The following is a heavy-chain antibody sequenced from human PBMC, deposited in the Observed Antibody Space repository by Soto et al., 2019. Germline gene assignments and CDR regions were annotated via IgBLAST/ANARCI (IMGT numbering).Heavy chain of an antibody. Sequence: PGGSLRLSCTASGFTFSIYAMTWVRQAPGQGLEWVSTIAGAGGRTYYADSVKGRFTISRDHSNNTLFLQMNSLRTEDTSVYYCAKSLVTNRGGPFDYWGQGTLVTVSS. CDR1: GFTFSIYA. CDR3: AKSLVTNRGGPFDY. J-gene: IGHJ4*02. CDR2: IAGAGGRT. D-gene: IGHD2-8*01. V-gene: IGHV3-23*01.